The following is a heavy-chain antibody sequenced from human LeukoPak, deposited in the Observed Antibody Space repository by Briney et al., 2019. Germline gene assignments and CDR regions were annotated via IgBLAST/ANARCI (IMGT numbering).Heavy chain of an antibody. V-gene: IGHV4-4*07. CDR3: ARGYNWNYNWFDP. Sequence: ETLSLTCTVSGGSISNYYWSWIRQPAGKVLEWIGRIYTSGSTNYNPSLKSRVTMSVDTSKNQFSLKLSSVTAADTAVYYCARGYNWNYNWFDPWGQGTLVTVSS. CDR1: GGSISNYY. D-gene: IGHD1-1*01. J-gene: IGHJ5*02. CDR2: IYTSGST.